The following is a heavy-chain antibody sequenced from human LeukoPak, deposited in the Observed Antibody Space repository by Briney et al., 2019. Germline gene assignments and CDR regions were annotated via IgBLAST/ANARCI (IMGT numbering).Heavy chain of an antibody. D-gene: IGHD3-10*01. CDR3: ARVQGGSGYYGTFDY. CDR2: INPGGGSA. J-gene: IGHJ4*02. V-gene: IGHV1-46*01. CDR1: GYTFTSYY. Sequence: ASVKVSCKASGYTFTSYYMHWVRQAPGQGLEWMGIINPGGGSASYAQKLQGRVTMTRDTSTSTVYMELSSLRSEDTAVYYCARVQGGSGYYGTFDYWGQGTLVTVSS.